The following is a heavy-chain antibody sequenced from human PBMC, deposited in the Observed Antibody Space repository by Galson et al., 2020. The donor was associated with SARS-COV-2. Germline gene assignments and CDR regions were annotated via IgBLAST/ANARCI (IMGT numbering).Heavy chain of an antibody. V-gene: IGHV3-23*01. CDR1: GFAFSTYA. D-gene: IGHD3-9*01. J-gene: IGHJ4*02. CDR3: AKDYDVVTVPI. CDR2: ISARGDAT. Sequence: GESLKISCAVSGFAFSTYALSWVRQAPGRGLEWVSAISARGDATYYADSVKGRFTISRDNSKNTLYLHMNSLSAEDTAVYYCAKDYDVVTVPIWGQGTLVTVSS.